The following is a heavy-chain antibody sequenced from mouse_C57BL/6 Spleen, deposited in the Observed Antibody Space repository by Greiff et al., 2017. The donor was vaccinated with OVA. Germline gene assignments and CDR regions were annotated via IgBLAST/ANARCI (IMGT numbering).Heavy chain of an antibody. CDR2: INYDGSST. Sequence: EVKLMESEGGLVQPGSSMKLSCTASGFTFSDYYMAWVRQVPEKGLEWVANINYDGSSTYYLDSLKSRFIISRDNAKNILYLQMSSLKSEDTATYYCARDHHDGYSYYFDYWGQGTTLTVSS. CDR1: GFTFSDYY. D-gene: IGHD2-3*01. J-gene: IGHJ2*01. CDR3: ARDHHDGYSYYFDY. V-gene: IGHV5-16*01.